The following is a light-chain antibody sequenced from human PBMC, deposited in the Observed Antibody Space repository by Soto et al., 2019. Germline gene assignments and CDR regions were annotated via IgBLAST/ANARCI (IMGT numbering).Light chain of an antibody. Sequence: DIQMTQSPSSLSASIGDTITISCRASQNIERYFNWYQKKEGRAPQLLMFAAANLESGVPSRFRGSGSGTDFTLTISSLQPEDVATYYCQQTHSTIHSFGQGTK. CDR2: AAA. CDR3: QQTHSTIHS. CDR1: QNIERY. J-gene: IGKJ2*01. V-gene: IGKV1-39*01.